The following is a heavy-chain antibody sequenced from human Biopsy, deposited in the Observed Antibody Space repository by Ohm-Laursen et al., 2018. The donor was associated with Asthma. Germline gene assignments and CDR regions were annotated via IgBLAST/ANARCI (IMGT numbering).Heavy chain of an antibody. CDR2: IYYSGST. CDR3: VSPPGY. Sequence: SQTLSLTCAVSGGSISSSSYYWGWTRRPPGKGLEFIGTIYYSGSTYYNPSLKSRVTLSVDASKNQFSLKLTSVTAADTAVYYCVSPPGYWGQGTRVTVSS. V-gene: IGHV4-39*01. CDR1: GGSISSSSYY. J-gene: IGHJ4*02.